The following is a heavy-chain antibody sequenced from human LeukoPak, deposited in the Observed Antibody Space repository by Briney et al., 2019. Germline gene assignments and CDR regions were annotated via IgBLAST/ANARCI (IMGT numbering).Heavy chain of an antibody. V-gene: IGHV4-59*08. CDR1: GGSISSYY. Sequence: SETLSLTCTVSGGSISSYYWSWIRQPPGKGLEWIGYIYYSGTTNYNPSLKSRVSMSVDTSKNQFSLKLSSVTAADTAVYYCARISSGYSLPYFQHWGQGTLVTVSS. CDR2: IYYSGTT. J-gene: IGHJ1*01. CDR3: ARISSGYSLPYFQH. D-gene: IGHD3-22*01.